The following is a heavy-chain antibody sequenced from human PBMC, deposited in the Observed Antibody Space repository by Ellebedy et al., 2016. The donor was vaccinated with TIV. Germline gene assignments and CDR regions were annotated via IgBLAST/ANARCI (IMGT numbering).Heavy chain of an antibody. CDR3: ARDISGIYASY. CDR1: GGSISNYY. CDR2: IYYSGST. J-gene: IGHJ4*02. V-gene: IGHV4-59*01. Sequence: MPSETLSLTCTVSGGSISNYYWSWVRQPPGKGLEWIGYIYYSGSTNYNPSLKSRVTISVDTSKNQFSLKLSSVTAADTAVYYCARDISGIYASYWGQGTLVTVSS. D-gene: IGHD1-26*01.